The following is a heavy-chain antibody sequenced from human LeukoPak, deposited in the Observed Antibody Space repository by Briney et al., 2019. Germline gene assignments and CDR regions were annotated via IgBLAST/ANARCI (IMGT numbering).Heavy chain of an antibody. Sequence: PGRSLRLSCAASGFTFSSYGMHWVRQAPGKGLEWVALIWYDGTNKYYADSVKGRFTISRDNSKNMLYLQLNNLRAEDTAMYYCAKEAAAPSYYYYGLDVWGQGTTVTVSS. J-gene: IGHJ6*02. CDR1: GFTFSSYG. CDR3: AKEAAAPSYYYYGLDV. CDR2: IWYDGTNK. V-gene: IGHV3-33*06. D-gene: IGHD6-13*01.